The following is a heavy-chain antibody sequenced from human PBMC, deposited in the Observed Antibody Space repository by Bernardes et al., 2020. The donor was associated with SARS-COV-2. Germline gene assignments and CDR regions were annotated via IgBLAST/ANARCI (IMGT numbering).Heavy chain of an antibody. CDR1: GGSISSYY. Sequence: SETLSLTCTVSGGSISSYYWSWIRQPPGKGLEWIGYIYYSGSTNYNPSLKSRVTISVDTSKNQFSLKLSSVTAADTAVYYCARFKDSSGYSQDAFDIWGQGTMVTVSS. J-gene: IGHJ3*02. CDR3: ARFKDSSGYSQDAFDI. V-gene: IGHV4-59*01. D-gene: IGHD3-22*01. CDR2: IYYSGST.